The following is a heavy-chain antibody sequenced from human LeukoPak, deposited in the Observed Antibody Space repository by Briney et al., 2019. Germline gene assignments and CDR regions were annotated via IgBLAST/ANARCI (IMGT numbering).Heavy chain of an antibody. CDR2: IYYSGST. CDR3: ARVGSSGWFSNDY. V-gene: IGHV4-59*01. Sequence: SETLSLTCTVSGGSISSYYWSWIRQPLGKGLEWIGYIYYSGSTNYNPSLKSRVTISVDTSKNQFSLKLSSVTAADTAVYYCARVGSSGWFSNDYWGQGTLVTVSS. D-gene: IGHD6-19*01. J-gene: IGHJ4*02. CDR1: GGSISSYY.